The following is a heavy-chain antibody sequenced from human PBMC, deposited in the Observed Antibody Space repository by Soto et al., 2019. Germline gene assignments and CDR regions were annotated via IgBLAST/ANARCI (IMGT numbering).Heavy chain of an antibody. CDR3: ARGGNPSFLFDY. Sequence: EVQLVESGGGLVQPGGSLRLSCGVSGFTFSSYWMYWDRQAPGEGLVWVSRMNSDGSSISSADSVKGLFTISRDNAKNTLYLQMNSLSAEDTAVYYGARGGNPSFLFDYWGQGTLVTVSS. J-gene: IGHJ4*02. CDR1: GFTFSSYW. D-gene: IGHD3-10*01. V-gene: IGHV3-74*01. CDR2: MNSDGSSI.